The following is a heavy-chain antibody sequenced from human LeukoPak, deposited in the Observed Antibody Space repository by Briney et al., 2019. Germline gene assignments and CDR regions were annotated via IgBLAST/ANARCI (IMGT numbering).Heavy chain of an antibody. D-gene: IGHD5-24*01. CDR1: GFIFNNYA. J-gene: IGHJ4*02. CDR3: VKDRGLRNQWLQLTYDS. Sequence: PGGSLRLSCAGSGFIFNNYAMHWVRQPPGKGLEWVSGISWNSGSIDYADSVKGRFTISRDNAKNSLYLQMNSLRPEDTALYYCVKDRGLRNQWLQLTYDSWGQGTLVTVSS. V-gene: IGHV3-9*01. CDR2: ISWNSGSI.